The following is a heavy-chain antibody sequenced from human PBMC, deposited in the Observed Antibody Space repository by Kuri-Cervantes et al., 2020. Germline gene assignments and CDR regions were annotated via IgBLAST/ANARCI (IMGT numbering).Heavy chain of an antibody. CDR2: IYSGGST. V-gene: IGHV3-53*01. Sequence: GGSLRLSCAASGFTFSSYAMHWVRQAPGKGLEWVSVIYSGGSTYYADSVKGRFTISRDNSKNTLYLQMNSLRAEDAAVYYCARELGYSYGLYNWFDPWGQGTLVTVSS. D-gene: IGHD5-18*01. CDR3: ARELGYSYGLYNWFDP. CDR1: GFTFSSYA. J-gene: IGHJ5*02.